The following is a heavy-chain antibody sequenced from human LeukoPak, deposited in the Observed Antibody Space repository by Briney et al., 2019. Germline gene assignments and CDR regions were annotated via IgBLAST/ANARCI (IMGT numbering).Heavy chain of an antibody. Sequence: GESLKISWKVARYSFTSYWIAWVRQMPGKGLEWMWIIYPGDSDTRYSPSFQGQAAISADQSISTAYLQWSSLKASDTAMYYCASLRGGSGWDAFDIWGQGTMVTVSS. CDR1: RYSFTSYW. CDR2: IYPGDSDT. V-gene: IGHV5-51*01. J-gene: IGHJ3*02. D-gene: IGHD6-19*01. CDR3: ASLRGGSGWDAFDI.